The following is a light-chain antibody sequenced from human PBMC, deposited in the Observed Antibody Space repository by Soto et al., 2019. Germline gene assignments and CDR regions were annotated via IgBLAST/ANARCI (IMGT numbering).Light chain of an antibody. CDR3: VSWDDSLSGLV. CDR2: SNN. J-gene: IGLJ1*01. Sequence: QSVLTQPPSASGTPGQRVTISCSGRSANIGNNYVCWYQQLPGTAPKLLIYSNNQRPSGVPDRLSGSKSGTSASLAISGLRSEDEADYYCVSWDDSLSGLVFGTGTTVTVL. V-gene: IGLV1-47*02. CDR1: SANIGNNY.